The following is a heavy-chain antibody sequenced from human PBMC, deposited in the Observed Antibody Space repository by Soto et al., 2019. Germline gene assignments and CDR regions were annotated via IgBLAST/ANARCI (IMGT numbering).Heavy chain of an antibody. D-gene: IGHD6-19*01. CDR3: ARTVAGNNWFDP. CDR2: INHSGGT. Sequence: QVQLQQWGAGLLKPSETLSLTCAVYGGSFSGYYWSWIRQPPGKGLEWIGEINHSGGTNYNPSLRSRVTISVDTSKNQFSLKLSSVTAADAAVYYCARTVAGNNWFDPWGQGTLVTVSS. CDR1: GGSFSGYY. J-gene: IGHJ5*02. V-gene: IGHV4-34*01.